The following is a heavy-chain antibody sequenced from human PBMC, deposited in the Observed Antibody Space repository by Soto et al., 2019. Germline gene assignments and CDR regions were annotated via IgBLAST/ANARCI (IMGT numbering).Heavy chain of an antibody. Sequence: EVQLLESGGGLVQPGGSLRLSCVASGFTFSSYAMHWVRQAPGKGLEWVSGVSYSGDGTYHADSVKGRLTISRHNSKNTLYLQMGSLRAEDTAVYYCVKDKGSTVSPSDYYYNGMDVWGQGTTVTVS. CDR1: GFTFSSYA. V-gene: IGHV3-23*01. D-gene: IGHD4-17*01. J-gene: IGHJ6*02. CDR2: VSYSGDGT. CDR3: VKDKGSTVSPSDYYYNGMDV.